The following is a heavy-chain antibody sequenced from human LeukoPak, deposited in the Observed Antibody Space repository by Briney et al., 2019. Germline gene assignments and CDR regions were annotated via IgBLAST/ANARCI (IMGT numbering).Heavy chain of an antibody. D-gene: IGHD6-13*01. J-gene: IGHJ6*03. CDR2: IDHSGST. Sequence: SETLSLTCAVYGGSFSGYYWSWIRQPPGKGLEWIGEIDHSGSTNYNPSLKSRVTMSVDTSKNQFSLKLSSVTAADTAVYYCARQPGSSWYHYYYYMDVWGKGTTVTVSS. V-gene: IGHV4-34*01. CDR3: ARQPGSSWYHYYYYMDV. CDR1: GGSFSGYY.